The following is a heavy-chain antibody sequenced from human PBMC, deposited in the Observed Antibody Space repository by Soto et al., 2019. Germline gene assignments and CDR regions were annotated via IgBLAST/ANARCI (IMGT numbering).Heavy chain of an antibody. D-gene: IGHD5-18*01. CDR1: GGSVSSGDYY. Sequence: SETLSLTCTVSGGSVSSGDYYWSWIRQPPGKGLEWIGYIYYSGNTNYNPSLKSRVIISVDTSKNLFSLKLTSATAADTAVYYCARIPVDTSMIYWLDPWGQGTLVTVSS. CDR2: IYYSGNT. V-gene: IGHV4-61*08. CDR3: ARIPVDTSMIYWLDP. J-gene: IGHJ5*02.